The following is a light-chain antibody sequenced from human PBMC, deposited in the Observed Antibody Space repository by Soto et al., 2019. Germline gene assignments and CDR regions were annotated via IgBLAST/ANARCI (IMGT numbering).Light chain of an antibody. J-gene: IGLJ3*02. CDR1: SSDVGSYNL. CDR2: EGS. Sequence: QSALTQPASMSGSPGQTFTISCTGSSSDVGSYNLVSWYQQHPGKAPKLMIYEGSKRPSGVSSRFSGSKSANTASLTISGLQAEDEADYYCCSYAGSSTWVFGGGTKLTVL. V-gene: IGLV2-23*01. CDR3: CSYAGSSTWV.